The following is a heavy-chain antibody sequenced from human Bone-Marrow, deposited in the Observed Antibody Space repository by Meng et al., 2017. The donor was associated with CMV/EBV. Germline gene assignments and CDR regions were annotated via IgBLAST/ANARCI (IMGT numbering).Heavy chain of an antibody. CDR1: GYTFSSYE. CDR2: VSAYNGNT. D-gene: IGHD6-6*01. Sequence: ASVKVSCKASGYTFSSYEINWVRQAPGQGLEWMGWVSAYNGNTNYAQQFQGRVTMNTDTSTSTGYMELRSLRSDDAAVYYCARGIGSSSWFDYWGQGTLVTVPS. V-gene: IGHV1-18*01. CDR3: ARGIGSSSWFDY. J-gene: IGHJ4*02.